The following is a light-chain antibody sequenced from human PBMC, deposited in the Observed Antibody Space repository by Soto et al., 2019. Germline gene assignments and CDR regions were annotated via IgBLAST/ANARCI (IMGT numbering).Light chain of an antibody. J-gene: IGKJ2*01. CDR3: QQYGSSPYT. CDR2: GAS. Sequence: EIVLTQSPGTLSLSPGERATLSCRASQSVGSNYLAWYQQNPGQAPRLLIYGASSRATGFPDRFSGSGSGTDFTLTISRLEPEDFAVYYCQQYGSSPYTFGQGTQLEIK. CDR1: QSVGSNY. V-gene: IGKV3-20*01.